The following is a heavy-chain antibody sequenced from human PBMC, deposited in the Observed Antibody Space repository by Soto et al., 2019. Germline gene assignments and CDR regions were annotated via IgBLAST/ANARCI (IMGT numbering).Heavy chain of an antibody. Sequence: SETLSLTCTVSGGSISSYYWSWIRQPPGKGLEWIGYIYYSGSTNYNPSLKSRVTISVDTSKNQFSLKLSSVTAADTAVYYCARGTTANDAFDIWGQGTMVTVSS. CDR2: IYYSGST. D-gene: IGHD4-17*01. CDR3: ARGTTANDAFDI. CDR1: GGSISSYY. V-gene: IGHV4-59*01. J-gene: IGHJ3*02.